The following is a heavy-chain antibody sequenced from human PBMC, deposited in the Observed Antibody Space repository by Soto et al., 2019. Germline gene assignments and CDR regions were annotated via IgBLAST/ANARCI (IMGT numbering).Heavy chain of an antibody. V-gene: IGHV3-23*01. D-gene: IGHD6-13*01. Sequence: GGSLRLSCAASGFTFSSYAMSWVRQAPGKGLEWVSAISGSGGSTYYADSVKGRFTISRDNSKNTLYLQMNSLRAEDTAVYYCAKDTLATAAVHPLYYFDYWGQGTLVTVSS. J-gene: IGHJ4*02. CDR3: AKDTLATAAVHPLYYFDY. CDR1: GFTFSSYA. CDR2: ISGSGGST.